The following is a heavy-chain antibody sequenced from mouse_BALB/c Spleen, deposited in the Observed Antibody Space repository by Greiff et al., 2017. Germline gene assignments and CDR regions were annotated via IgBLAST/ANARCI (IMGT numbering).Heavy chain of an antibody. V-gene: IGHV2-9*02. J-gene: IGHJ3*01. Sequence: VKLMESGPGLVAPSQSLSITCTVSGFSFTSYGVHWVRQPPGKGLEWLGVIWAGGSTNYNSALMSRLSISKDNSKSQVFLKMNSLQTYDTAMYYCASSTMITTDFADWGQGTLVTVSA. CDR3: ASSTMITTDFAD. D-gene: IGHD2-4*01. CDR2: IWAGGST. CDR1: GFSFTSYG.